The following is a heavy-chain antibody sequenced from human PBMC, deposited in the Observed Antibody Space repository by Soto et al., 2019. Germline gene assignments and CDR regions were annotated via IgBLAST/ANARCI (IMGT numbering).Heavy chain of an antibody. J-gene: IGHJ4*02. V-gene: IGHV3-33*01. CDR2: IWYDGSYQ. Sequence: QVHLVESGGGVVQPGRSLRLSCVASGFTFNTYGMHWVRQAPGAGLEWVAVIWYDGSYQSYADFVKGRFTISRDNSKNTVYLQMNSLRAEDTAVYYCARGPLEPLVDYWGQGNLVTVSS. CDR1: GFTFNTYG. D-gene: IGHD1-1*01. CDR3: ARGPLEPLVDY.